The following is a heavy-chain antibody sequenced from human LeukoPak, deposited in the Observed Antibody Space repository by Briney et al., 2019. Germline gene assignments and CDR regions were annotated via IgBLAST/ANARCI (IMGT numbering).Heavy chain of an antibody. CDR1: GYTFTSYD. CDR2: MNPNSGNT. J-gene: IGHJ3*02. D-gene: IGHD3-10*01. CDR3: ARGGHYYGSGSSDAFDI. Sequence: ASVTVSCKASGYTFTSYDINWVRQATGQGLEWMGWMNPNSGNTGYAQKFQGRVTMTRNTSISTAYMELSSLRSEDTAVYYCARGGHYYGSGSSDAFDIWGQGTMVTVSS. V-gene: IGHV1-8*01.